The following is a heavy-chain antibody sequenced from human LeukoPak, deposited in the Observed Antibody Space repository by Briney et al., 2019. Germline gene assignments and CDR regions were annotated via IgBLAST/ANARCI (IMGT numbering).Heavy chain of an antibody. CDR3: ARRFGRPFDY. V-gene: IGHV5-51*01. Sequence: GESLKISCKGSGYSFTTYWIGWVRPMPGKGLEWMGIIYPGDSDTTYSPSFQGQVTISVDRSISTAYLQWSSLKASDTAMYYCARRFGRPFDYWGQGTLVTVSS. CDR1: GYSFTTYW. J-gene: IGHJ4*02. D-gene: IGHD3-10*01. CDR2: IYPGDSDT.